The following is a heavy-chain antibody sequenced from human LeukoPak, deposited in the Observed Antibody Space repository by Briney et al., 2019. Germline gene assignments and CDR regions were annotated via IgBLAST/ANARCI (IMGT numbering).Heavy chain of an antibody. J-gene: IGHJ4*02. D-gene: IGHD3-9*01. V-gene: IGHV3-21*01. Sequence: KPGGSLRLSCAASGFTFSVHAMNWVRQAPGKGLEWVSSISNTGGFTMYADSVKGRFTISRDNARNSLYLQLNSLRVEDTAVYYCARGHYDVLAASYKWTPDYWGQGTLVTVPS. CDR1: GFTFSVHA. CDR3: ARGHYDVLAASYKWTPDY. CDR2: ISNTGGFT.